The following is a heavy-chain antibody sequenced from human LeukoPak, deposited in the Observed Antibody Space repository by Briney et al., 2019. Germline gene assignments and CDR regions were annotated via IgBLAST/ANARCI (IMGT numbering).Heavy chain of an antibody. V-gene: IGHV3-53*01. CDR1: GFTVSNNY. J-gene: IGHJ4*02. D-gene: IGHD6-19*01. CDR2: IYSDGTT. Sequence: GGSLRLSCAASGFTVSNNYVSWLRQAPGKGLEWVSLIYSDGTTYYAESVKGRFTISRDISKNTLYLQMNSLRAEDTAVYYCARLSGWFDYWGQGTLVTVSS. CDR3: ARLSGWFDY.